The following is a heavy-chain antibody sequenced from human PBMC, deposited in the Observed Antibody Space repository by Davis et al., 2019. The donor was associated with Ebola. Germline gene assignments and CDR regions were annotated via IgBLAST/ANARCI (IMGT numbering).Heavy chain of an antibody. CDR2: VYYSGGT. D-gene: IGHD6-19*01. CDR1: GGSINNPYNY. Sequence: PSETLSLTCTVSGGSINNPYNYWSWIRQPPGKRPEWLATVYYSGGTYYNPSFKSRLIISVDTSTNHFSLRLTYVSAADTAVYYCARNTSGFGYFDLWGQGTLVLVSA. V-gene: IGHV4-39*02. CDR3: ARNTSGFGYFDL. J-gene: IGHJ4*02.